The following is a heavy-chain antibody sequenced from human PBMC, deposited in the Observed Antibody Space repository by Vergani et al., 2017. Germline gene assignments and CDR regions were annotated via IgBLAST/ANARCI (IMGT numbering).Heavy chain of an antibody. CDR1: GGSISSYY. J-gene: IGHJ3*02. CDR3: ARVVDYYGSIDAFDI. Sequence: QVQLQESGPGLVKPSETLSLTCTVSGGSISSYYWSWIRQPPGKGLEWIGYIYYSGSTNYNPSLKSRVTISVDTSKNQFSLKLSSVTAADTAVYYCARVVDYYGSIDAFDIWGQGTMVTVSS. CDR2: IYYSGST. V-gene: IGHV4-59*01. D-gene: IGHD3-10*01.